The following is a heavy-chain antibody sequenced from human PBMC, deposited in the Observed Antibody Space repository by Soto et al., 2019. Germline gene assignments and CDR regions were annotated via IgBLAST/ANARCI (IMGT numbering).Heavy chain of an antibody. Sequence: QVQLVQSGAEVKKPGSSVKVSCKASGGTFSSYAISWVRQAPGQGLEWMGGIIPIFGTANYAQKFQGRVTITADESTSTAYMELSSLRSEATAVYYGARESRYCSGGSCYFLPGIDYWGQGTLVTVSS. CDR1: GGTFSSYA. CDR3: ARESRYCSGGSCYFLPGIDY. J-gene: IGHJ4*02. V-gene: IGHV1-69*12. CDR2: IIPIFGTA. D-gene: IGHD2-15*01.